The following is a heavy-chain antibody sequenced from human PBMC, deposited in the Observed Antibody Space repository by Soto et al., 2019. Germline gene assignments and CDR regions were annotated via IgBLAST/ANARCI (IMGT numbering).Heavy chain of an antibody. J-gene: IGHJ4*02. CDR3: ARVDDILTGPDY. D-gene: IGHD3-9*01. CDR2: IYYSGST. CDR1: GGSISSGDYY. Sequence: SETLSLTCTVSGGSISSGDYYWSWIRQPPGKGLEWIGYIYYSGSTYYNPSLKSRVTISVDTSKNQFSLKLSSVTAADTAVYYCARVDDILTGPDYWGQGTLVTVSS. V-gene: IGHV4-30-4*01.